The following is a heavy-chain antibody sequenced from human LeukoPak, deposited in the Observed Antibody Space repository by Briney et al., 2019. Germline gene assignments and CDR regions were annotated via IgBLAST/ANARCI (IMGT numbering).Heavy chain of an antibody. CDR3: ARETSAYGI. V-gene: IGHV1-46*01. Sequence: ASVNVSCKASGYIFTTYYIHWVRQAPGQGLEWMGMINPSGGSTIYSQKFQGRVTMTRDTSTSTVYMELSSLRSEDTTVYYCARETSAYGIWGQGTMVTVSS. CDR1: GYIFTTYY. CDR2: INPSGGST. D-gene: IGHD5-12*01. J-gene: IGHJ3*02.